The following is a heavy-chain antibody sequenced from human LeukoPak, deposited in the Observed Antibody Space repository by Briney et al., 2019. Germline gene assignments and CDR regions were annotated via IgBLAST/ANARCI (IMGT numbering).Heavy chain of an antibody. J-gene: IGHJ6*02. CDR3: ARRGYDALDV. CDR1: GGSISSYY. D-gene: IGHD6-13*01. Sequence: SETLSLTCTVSGGSISSYYWSWIRQPPGKGLEWIGYIFYSGSTNYNPSLKSRVTISVDTSKNQFSLKPSSVTAADTAVYYCARRGYDALDVWGQGTTVTVSS. CDR2: IFYSGST. V-gene: IGHV4-59*08.